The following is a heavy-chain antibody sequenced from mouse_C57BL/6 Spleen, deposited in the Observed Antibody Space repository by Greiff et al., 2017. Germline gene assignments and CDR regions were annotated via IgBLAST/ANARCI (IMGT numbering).Heavy chain of an antibody. D-gene: IGHD1-1*01. CDR1: GYSITSGYY. V-gene: IGHV3-6*01. CDR3: ARGHYYGSHYFDY. J-gene: IGHJ2*01. CDR2: ISYDGSN. Sequence: EVKLQESGPGLVKPSPSLSLTCSVTGYSITSGYYWNWIRQFPGNKLEWMGYISYDGSNNYNPSLKNRISITRDTSKNQFFLKLNSVTTEDTATYYCARGHYYGSHYFDYWGQGTTLTVSS.